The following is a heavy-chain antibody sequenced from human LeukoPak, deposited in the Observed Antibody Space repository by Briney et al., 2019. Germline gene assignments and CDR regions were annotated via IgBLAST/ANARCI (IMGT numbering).Heavy chain of an antibody. Sequence: ASVKVSCKASGYTFTSYGISWVRQAPGQGLEWMGWISAYNGNTNYAQKLQGRVTMTTDTSTSTAYMELRSLRSDDTPVYYCARDSSAIQLWLDFDYWGQGTLVTVSS. CDR1: GYTFTSYG. CDR3: ARDSSAIQLWLDFDY. D-gene: IGHD5-18*01. J-gene: IGHJ4*02. V-gene: IGHV1-18*01. CDR2: ISAYNGNT.